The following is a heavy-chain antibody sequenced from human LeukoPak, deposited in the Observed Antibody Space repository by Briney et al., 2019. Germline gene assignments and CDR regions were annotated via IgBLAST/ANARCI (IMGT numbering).Heavy chain of an antibody. J-gene: IGHJ5*02. V-gene: IGHV4-30-2*01. CDR2: IYHSGST. CDR1: GGSISSGGYP. CDR3: ARGEVWFDP. D-gene: IGHD1-26*01. Sequence: NASETLSLTCAVSGGSISSGGYPWSWIRQPPGKGLEWIGYIYHSGSTYYNPSLKSRVTISVDRSKNQFSLKLSSVTAADTAVYYCARGEVWFDPWGQGTLVTVSS.